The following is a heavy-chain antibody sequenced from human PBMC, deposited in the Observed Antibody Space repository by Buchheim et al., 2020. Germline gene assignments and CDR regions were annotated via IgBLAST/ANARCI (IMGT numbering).Heavy chain of an antibody. CDR1: GFTFSRNG. CDR2: VSYDGDKK. D-gene: IGHD6-13*01. V-gene: IGHV3-30*18. CDR3: AKDGRSEAAAMDS. J-gene: IGHJ4*02. Sequence: QVQLVESGGGVVQPGRSLRLSCAASGFTFSRNGMHWVRQAPGKGLEWVAVVSYDGDKKYYVDSVKGRFTISRDNSKNTVYLQMNSLRAEDTAVYYCAKDGRSEAAAMDSWGQGT.